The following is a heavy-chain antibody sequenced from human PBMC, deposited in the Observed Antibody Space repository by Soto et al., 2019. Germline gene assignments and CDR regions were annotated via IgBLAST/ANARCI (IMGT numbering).Heavy chain of an antibody. D-gene: IGHD6-19*01. Sequence: TLSLTCTVSGGSISSNSYYWGWIRQSPGKGLEWIGSIYYSGSTYYSPSLNSRVTISVDTSNNQFSLKLTSVTAADTAVYYCARHSSGWYRFDYWGQGTLVTVS. J-gene: IGHJ4*02. CDR3: ARHSSGWYRFDY. CDR2: IYYSGST. CDR1: GGSISSNSYY. V-gene: IGHV4-39*01.